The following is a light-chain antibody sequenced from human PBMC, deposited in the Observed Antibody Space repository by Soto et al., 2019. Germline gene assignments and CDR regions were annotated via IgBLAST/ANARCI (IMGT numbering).Light chain of an antibody. CDR2: GAS. CDR1: QSVSSN. CDR3: QQYHTYRT. J-gene: IGKJ1*01. Sequence: EIVMPQSPAPLSVSPGERATLSCTASQSVSSNLAWYQQKPGQAPRLLIYGASTRATGIPARFSGSGSGTEFTLTISSLQPDDFATYYCQQYHTYRTFGQGTKVDIK. V-gene: IGKV3-15*01.